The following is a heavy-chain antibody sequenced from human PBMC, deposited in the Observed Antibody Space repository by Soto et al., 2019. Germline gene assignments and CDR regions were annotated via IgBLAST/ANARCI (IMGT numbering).Heavy chain of an antibody. Sequence: SETLSLTCTVSGGFITSGGYYWSWIRQHPGKGLEWIGYIYYSGSTYYNSSLKSRVTISVDTSKNQFSLKLSSVTAADTAVYYCARGYPRGYCSSTSCYVRANFDYWGQGTLVTVS. V-gene: IGHV4-31*03. D-gene: IGHD2-2*01. J-gene: IGHJ4*02. CDR1: GGFITSGGYY. CDR2: IYYSGST. CDR3: ARGYPRGYCSSTSCYVRANFDY.